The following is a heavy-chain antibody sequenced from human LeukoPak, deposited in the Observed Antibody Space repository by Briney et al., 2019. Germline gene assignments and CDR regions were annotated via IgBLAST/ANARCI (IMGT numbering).Heavy chain of an antibody. V-gene: IGHV3-53*01. J-gene: IGHJ6*04. CDR3: ARLRVDV. CDR1: GFIVSNSY. Sequence: GGALRLSCAASGFIVSNSYMSWVRQAPGKGLEWVSVIYSGGSAYYADSVKGRFIISRDNSKNTLDLQMSSLRAEDTAVYYCARLRVDVWGKGTTVTVSS. CDR2: IYSGGSA.